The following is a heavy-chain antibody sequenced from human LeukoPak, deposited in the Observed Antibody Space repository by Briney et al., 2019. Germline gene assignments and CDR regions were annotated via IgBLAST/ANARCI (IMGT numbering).Heavy chain of an antibody. CDR2: IKQDGSEK. CDR3: ARDALRFLEWPQVYYYYYYMDV. J-gene: IGHJ6*03. V-gene: IGHV3-7*01. Sequence: GGSLRLSCAASGFTFSSYWMSWVRQAPGKGLEWVANIKQDGSEKYYVDSVRGRFTISRDNAKNSLYLQMNSLRAEDTAVYYCARDALRFLEWPQVYYYYYYMDVWGKGTTVTVSS. D-gene: IGHD3-3*01. CDR1: GFTFSSYW.